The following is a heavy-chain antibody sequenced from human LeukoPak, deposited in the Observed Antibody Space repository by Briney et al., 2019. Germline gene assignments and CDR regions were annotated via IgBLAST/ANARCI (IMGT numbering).Heavy chain of an antibody. CDR3: AKDGYSGSVDY. CDR1: GFTFTSFA. V-gene: IGHV3-23*01. D-gene: IGHD5-12*01. CDR2: FSGGGGGT. J-gene: IGHJ4*02. Sequence: GGSLRLSCAATGFTFTSFAMSWVRQAPGKGLEWVSTFSGGGGGTFYADSVTGRFTISRDNSKNTLYLQMNSLRAEDPPVYYCAKDGYSGSVDYWGQGTLVTVSS.